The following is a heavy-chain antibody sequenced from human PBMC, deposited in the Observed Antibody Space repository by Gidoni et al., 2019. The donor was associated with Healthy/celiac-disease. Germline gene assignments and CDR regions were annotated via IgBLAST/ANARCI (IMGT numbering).Heavy chain of an antibody. V-gene: IGHV3-33*01. CDR2: IWYDGSNK. CDR3: ARNRDIVGATLDY. Sequence: QVQLVASGGGVVQPGRSLILSCAASGFTFSSYGMHWVRQAPGKGLEWVAVIWYDGSNKYYADSVKGRFTISRDNSKNTLYLQMNSLRAEDTAVYYCARNRDIVGATLDYWGQGTLVTVSS. CDR1: GFTFSSYG. J-gene: IGHJ4*02. D-gene: IGHD1-26*01.